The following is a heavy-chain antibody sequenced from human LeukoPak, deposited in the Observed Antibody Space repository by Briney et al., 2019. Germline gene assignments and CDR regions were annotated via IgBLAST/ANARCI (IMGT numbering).Heavy chain of an antibody. J-gene: IGHJ4*02. D-gene: IGHD3-9*01. Sequence: GGSLRLSCAASGFTFSSYSMNWVRQAPGKGLEWVSSISSSSSYIYYADSVKGRFTISRDNAKNSLYLQMNSLRAEDTAVYYCARDKARDDILTGSLFDNWGQGTLVTVSS. V-gene: IGHV3-21*01. CDR1: GFTFSSYS. CDR3: ARDKARDDILTGSLFDN. CDR2: ISSSSSYI.